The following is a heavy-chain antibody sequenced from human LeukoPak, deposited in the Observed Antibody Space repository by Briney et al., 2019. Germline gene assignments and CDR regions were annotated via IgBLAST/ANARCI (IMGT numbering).Heavy chain of an antibody. J-gene: IGHJ4*02. CDR1: GFTFSNAW. D-gene: IGHD6-19*01. CDR3: AKASTGYSSGWLDY. CDR2: ISGSGGST. V-gene: IGHV3-23*01. Sequence: GGSLRLSCAASGFTFSNAWMSWVRQAPGKGLEWVSAISGSGGSTYYADSVKGRFTISRDNSKNTLYLQMNSLRAEDTAVYYCAKASTGYSSGWLDYWGQGTLVTVSS.